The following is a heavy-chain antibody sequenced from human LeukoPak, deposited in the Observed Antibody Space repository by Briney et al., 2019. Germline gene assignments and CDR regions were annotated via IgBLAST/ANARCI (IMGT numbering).Heavy chain of an antibody. D-gene: IGHD1-20*01. Sequence: PSETLSLSCTVSGGSLSSYFWSWIRQPPGRGLEWIGYIYYSGSTNYNPSLKSRVIISADTPRNQFSLRLSSVTAADTAVYFCARGEALTGTTSLPCRYVYYMDVWGKGTTVTVSS. J-gene: IGHJ6*03. CDR1: GGSLSSYF. CDR2: IYYSGST. CDR3: ARGEALTGTTSLPCRYVYYMDV. V-gene: IGHV4-59*01.